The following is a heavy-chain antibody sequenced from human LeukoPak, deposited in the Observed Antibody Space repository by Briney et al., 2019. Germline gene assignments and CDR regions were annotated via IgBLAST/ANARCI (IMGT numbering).Heavy chain of an antibody. V-gene: IGHV1-69-2*01. CDR3: AEDDYYDSSGTNGHAFDI. CDR2: VDPEDGET. CDR1: GYTFTDYY. J-gene: IGHJ3*02. Sequence: ASVKISCKVSGYTFTDYYMHWVPQAPGKGLEWMGLVDPEDGETIYAEKFQGRVTITADTSTDTAYMELSSLRSEDTAVYYCAEDDYYDSSGTNGHAFDIWGQGTMVTVSS. D-gene: IGHD3-22*01.